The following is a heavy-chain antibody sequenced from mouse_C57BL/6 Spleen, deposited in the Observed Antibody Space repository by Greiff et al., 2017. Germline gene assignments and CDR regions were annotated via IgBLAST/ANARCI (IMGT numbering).Heavy chain of an antibody. J-gene: IGHJ2*01. D-gene: IGHD1-1*01. CDR2: IYPGDGDT. CDR1: GYAFSSSW. V-gene: IGHV1-82*01. CDR3: APYYGSSFDY. Sequence: QVQLQQSGPELVKPGASVKISCKASGYAFSSSWMNWVKQRPGKGLEWIGRIYPGDGDTNYNGKFKGKATLTADKSSSTAYMQLSSLTSEDSAVYFCAPYYGSSFDYWGQGTTLTVSS.